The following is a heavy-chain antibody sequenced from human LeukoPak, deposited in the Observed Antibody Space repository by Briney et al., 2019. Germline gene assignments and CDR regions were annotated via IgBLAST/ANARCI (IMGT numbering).Heavy chain of an antibody. CDR1: GGSISSYY. CDR3: ARDVDCSSTSCHAADNWFDP. D-gene: IGHD2-2*01. Sequence: SETLSLTCTVSGGSISSYYWSWIRQPPGKGLEWIGYIYYSGSTNYNPSLKSRVTISVDTSKNQFSLKLSSVTAADTAVYYCARDVDCSSTSCHAADNWFDPWGQGTLVTVSS. CDR2: IYYSGST. V-gene: IGHV4-59*01. J-gene: IGHJ5*02.